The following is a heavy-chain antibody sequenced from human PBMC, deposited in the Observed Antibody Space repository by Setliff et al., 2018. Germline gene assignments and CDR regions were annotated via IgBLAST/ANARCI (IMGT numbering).Heavy chain of an antibody. CDR1: GGSFNGYF. V-gene: IGHV4-34*01. CDR2: INHTGST. D-gene: IGHD2-21*01. J-gene: IGHJ6*03. CDR3: ARGAQFQFNADSRYMDV. Sequence: SETLSLTCAIYGGSFNGYFWSWIRQSPGEGLEWIGEINHTGSTNYIPSLMSRVTISIGTYRNQFSLRLSSLTAADAAVYYCARGAQFQFNADSRYMDVWGKGISVTVSS.